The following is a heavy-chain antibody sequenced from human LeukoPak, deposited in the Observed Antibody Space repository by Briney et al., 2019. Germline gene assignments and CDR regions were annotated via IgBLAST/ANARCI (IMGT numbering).Heavy chain of an antibody. CDR2: ISGSGGST. CDR1: GFTFSSYA. Sequence: GGSLRLSCAASGFTFSSYAMSWVRQAPGKGLEWVSAISGSGGSTYYADSVKGRFTISRDNSKNTLYLQMNSLRAEDTAVYYCAKGRCRCSSTSCYNEPFDYWGQGTLVTVSS. D-gene: IGHD2-2*02. CDR3: AKGRCRCSSTSCYNEPFDY. V-gene: IGHV3-23*01. J-gene: IGHJ4*02.